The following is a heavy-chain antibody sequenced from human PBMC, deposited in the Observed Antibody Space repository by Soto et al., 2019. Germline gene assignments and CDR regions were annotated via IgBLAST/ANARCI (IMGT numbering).Heavy chain of an antibody. D-gene: IGHD3-9*01. CDR3: AREGFWYYDILTGPYYYYGMDV. CDR2: ISSSGSTI. V-gene: IGHV3-48*03. CDR1: GFTFSSYE. Sequence: EVQLVESGGGLVQPGGSLRLSCAASGFTFSSYEMNWVRQAPGKGLEWVSYISSSGSTIYYADSVKGRFTISRDNAKNSLYLQMNSLRAEDTAVYYCAREGFWYYDILTGPYYYYGMDVWGQGTTVTVSS. J-gene: IGHJ6*02.